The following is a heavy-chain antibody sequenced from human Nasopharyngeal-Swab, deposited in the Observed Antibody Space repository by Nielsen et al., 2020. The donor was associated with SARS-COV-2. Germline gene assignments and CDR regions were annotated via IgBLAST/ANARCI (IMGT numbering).Heavy chain of an antibody. J-gene: IGHJ4*02. CDR1: GFTFSSYA. CDR3: VRDGGDRTSLGDY. D-gene: IGHD2-15*01. CDR2: TGGTGDT. Sequence: GESLKISCVASGFTFSSYAISWVRQAPGKGLEWVSWTGGTGDTYFEDSVKGRFTISRDNSKNTVDLQMNDLRVEDTAIYYCVRDGGDRTSLGDYWGQGTQVTVPS. V-gene: IGHV3-23*01.